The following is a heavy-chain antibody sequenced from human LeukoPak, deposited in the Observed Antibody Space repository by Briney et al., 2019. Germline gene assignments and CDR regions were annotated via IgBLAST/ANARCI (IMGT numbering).Heavy chain of an antibody. Sequence: GASVKVSCKAPGYTFTSYDINWVRQATGQGLEWMGWMNPNSGNTGYAQKFQGRVTMTRNTSISTAYMELSSLRSGDTAVYYCARVGRRIRYDFWSGYSVYYYYYMDVRGKGTTVTVSS. J-gene: IGHJ6*03. CDR3: ARVGRRIRYDFWSGYSVYYYYYMDV. CDR2: MNPNSGNT. CDR1: GYTFTSYD. V-gene: IGHV1-8*01. D-gene: IGHD3-3*01.